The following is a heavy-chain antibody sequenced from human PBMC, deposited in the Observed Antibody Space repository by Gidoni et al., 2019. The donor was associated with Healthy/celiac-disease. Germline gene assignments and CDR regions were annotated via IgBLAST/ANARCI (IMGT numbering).Heavy chain of an antibody. CDR3: AKDLFPYYYDSSGSAFDI. D-gene: IGHD3-22*01. CDR1: GFTFSSYG. CDR2: ISYDGSNK. Sequence: QVQLVESGGGVVQPGRSLRLPCAASGFTFSSYGMHWVRQAPGKGLEWVAVISYDGSNKYYADSVKGRFTISRDNSKNTLYLQMNSLRAEDTAVYYCAKDLFPYYYDSSGSAFDIWGQGTMVTVSS. V-gene: IGHV3-30*18. J-gene: IGHJ3*02.